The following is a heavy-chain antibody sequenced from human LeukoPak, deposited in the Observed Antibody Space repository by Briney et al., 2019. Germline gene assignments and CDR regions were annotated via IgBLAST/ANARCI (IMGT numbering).Heavy chain of an antibody. CDR1: GFTFSNAW. Sequence: PGGSLRLSCAASGFTFSNAWMSWVRQAPGKGLEWVGRIKSKTDGGTTDYAAPVKGRFTISRDDSKNTLYLQMNSLKTEDTAVYYCTTPDPVVPAADSWGQGTLVTVSS. J-gene: IGHJ5*01. D-gene: IGHD2-2*01. CDR2: IKSKTDGGTT. CDR3: TTPDPVVPAADS. V-gene: IGHV3-15*01.